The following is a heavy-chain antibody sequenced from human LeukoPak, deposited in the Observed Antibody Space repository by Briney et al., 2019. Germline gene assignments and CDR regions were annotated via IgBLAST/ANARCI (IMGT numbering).Heavy chain of an antibody. CDR3: AKESFYESSGYSYYYYDMDV. CDR1: GFTFSSYG. CDR2: ISASGGTT. D-gene: IGHD3-22*01. J-gene: IGHJ6*03. Sequence: GGSLRLSCEVSGFTFSSYGMNWVRQAPGKGLEWVSAISASGGTTYYADSVKGRFTISRDNSKSTLYLQMNSLRAEDTAVYYCAKESFYESSGYSYYYYDMDVWGKGTTVTVSS. V-gene: IGHV3-23*01.